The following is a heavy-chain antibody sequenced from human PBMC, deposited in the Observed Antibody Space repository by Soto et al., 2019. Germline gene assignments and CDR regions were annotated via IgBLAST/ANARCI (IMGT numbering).Heavy chain of an antibody. Sequence: KASETLSLTCAVSGGSISSGGYSWSWIRQPPGKGLEWIGYIYHSGSTYYNPSLKSRVTISVDTSKNQFSLKLSSVTAADTAVYYCARDGSAAGDFWSGYLSYWYFDLWGRGTLVTVSS. CDR3: ARDGSAAGDFWSGYLSYWYFDL. CDR2: IYHSGST. CDR1: GGSISSGGYS. D-gene: IGHD3-3*01. J-gene: IGHJ2*01. V-gene: IGHV4-30-2*05.